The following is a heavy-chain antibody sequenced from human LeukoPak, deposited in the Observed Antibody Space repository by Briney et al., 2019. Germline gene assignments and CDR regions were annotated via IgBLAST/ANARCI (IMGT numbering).Heavy chain of an antibody. CDR3: ARDRLYYDFWSGYPTDDYYYYYMDV. D-gene: IGHD3-3*01. CDR1: GGTFSSYA. J-gene: IGHJ6*03. CDR2: VIPIFGTA. V-gene: IGHV1-69*13. Sequence: GASVKVSCKASGGTFSSYAINWVRQAPGQGLEWMGGVIPIFGTANYPQEFQGRVTITADESTSTAYMELSSLRSEYTAVYYCARDRLYYDFWSGYPTDDYYYYYMDVWGKGATVTVSS.